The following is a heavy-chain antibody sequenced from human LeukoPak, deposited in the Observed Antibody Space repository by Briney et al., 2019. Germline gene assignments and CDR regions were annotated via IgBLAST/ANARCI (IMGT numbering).Heavy chain of an antibody. V-gene: IGHV4-34*01. CDR1: GGSFSDYF. J-gene: IGHJ4*02. D-gene: IGHD1-7*01. Sequence: SETLSLTCAVYGGSFSDYFWSWIRQPPGKGLEWIGEINHSGSTNYNPSLKSRVTMSVDTSKNQFSLNLSSVTAADTAVYYCATSFGELPYYFYYWGQGALVTVSS. CDR3: ATSFGELPYYFYY. CDR2: INHSGST.